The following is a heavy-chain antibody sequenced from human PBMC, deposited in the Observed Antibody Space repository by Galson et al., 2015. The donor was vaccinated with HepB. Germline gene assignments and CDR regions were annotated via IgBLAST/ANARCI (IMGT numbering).Heavy chain of an antibody. CDR1: GFDFNTYC. Sequence: SLRLSCAASGFDFNTYCMTWVRQTPGKELEWVANTNQDGSKTYYVESVRGRFTISRDNAKNLLFLHMDSLRAEDTAVYYCAREAASRPFFWTTDSPGDYWGQGTLVTVSS. J-gene: IGHJ4*02. CDR3: AREAASRPFFWTTDSPGDY. V-gene: IGHV3-7*03. CDR2: TNQDGSKT. D-gene: IGHD3/OR15-3a*01.